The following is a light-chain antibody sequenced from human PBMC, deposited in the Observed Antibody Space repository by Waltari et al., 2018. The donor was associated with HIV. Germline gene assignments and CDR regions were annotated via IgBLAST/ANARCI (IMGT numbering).Light chain of an antibody. CDR1: QSVPNNY. CDR2: GAS. CDR3: QRYGTSPQWT. V-gene: IGKV3-20*01. Sequence: VLTQSPRTLSLSPGDRATLSCRASQSVPNNYLAWYQKKVGQAPRLLIYGASTRATDIPSRFTGSGSGADFTLTITRLEPEDFAVYYCQRYGTSPQWTFGQGTKVEIK. J-gene: IGKJ1*01.